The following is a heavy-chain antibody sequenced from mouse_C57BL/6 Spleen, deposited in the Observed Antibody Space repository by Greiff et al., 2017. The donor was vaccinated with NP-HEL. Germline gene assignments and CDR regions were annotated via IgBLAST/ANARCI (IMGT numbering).Heavy chain of an antibody. J-gene: IGHJ3*01. D-gene: IGHD2-3*01. CDR3: ARGTGYYVAY. CDR2: IDPSDSYT. Sequence: VQLQQPGAELVMPGASVKLSCKASGYTFTSYWMHWVKQRPGQGLEWIGEIDPSDSYTNYNQKFKGKSTLTVDKSSSTAYMQLSSLTSEDSAVYYCARGTGYYVAYWGQGTLVTVSA. CDR1: GYTFTSYW. V-gene: IGHV1-69*01.